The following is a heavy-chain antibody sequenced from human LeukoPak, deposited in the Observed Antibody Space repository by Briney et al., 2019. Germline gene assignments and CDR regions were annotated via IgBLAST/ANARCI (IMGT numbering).Heavy chain of an antibody. D-gene: IGHD3-22*01. J-gene: IGHJ4*02. CDR2: ISAYNGNT. CDR3: AREYDSSGYYYVLDY. V-gene: IGHV1-18*01. CDR1: GYTSTSYG. Sequence: ASVKVSCKASGYTSTSYGISWVRQAPGQGLEWMGWISAYNGNTNYAQKLQGRVTMTTDTSTSTAYMELRSLRSDDTAVYYCAREYDSSGYYYVLDYWGQGTLVTVSS.